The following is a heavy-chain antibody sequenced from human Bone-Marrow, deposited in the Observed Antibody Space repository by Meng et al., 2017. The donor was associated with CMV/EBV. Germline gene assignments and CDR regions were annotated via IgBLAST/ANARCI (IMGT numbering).Heavy chain of an antibody. V-gene: IGHV4-39*07. CDR2: IYSSGST. Sequence: KPSKTLSLTCTVSGCSISRRCYYWGRLRQPPVKGLEWIGRIYSSGSTYYNPSLKSRGTISVDPSKNQFSLKLSSVTAADTAAYYCARDNSPRFDYWGQGTLVTVSS. J-gene: IGHJ4*02. D-gene: IGHD4-23*01. CDR1: GCSISRRCYY. CDR3: ARDNSPRFDY.